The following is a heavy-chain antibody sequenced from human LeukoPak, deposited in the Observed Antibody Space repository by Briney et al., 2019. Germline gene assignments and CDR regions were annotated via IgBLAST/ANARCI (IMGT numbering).Heavy chain of an antibody. CDR2: ISSGSNYI. V-gene: IGHV3-21*04. J-gene: IGHJ4*02. CDR1: GFTFSTNI. D-gene: IGHD3-22*01. Sequence: GGSLRLSCAASGFTFSTNIMNWVRQAPGQGLEWVSSISSGSNYIYYADSVKGRFTISRDNTKNSLYLQMNSLRAEDTAVYYCARDLGGYSEFDYWGQGTLVTVSS. CDR3: ARDLGGYSEFDY.